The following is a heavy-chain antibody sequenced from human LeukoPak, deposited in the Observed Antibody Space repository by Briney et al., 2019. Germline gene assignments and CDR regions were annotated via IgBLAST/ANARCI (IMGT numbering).Heavy chain of an antibody. D-gene: IGHD3-3*01. Sequence: SETLSLTCTVSGGSISSGSYYWSWIRQPAGKGLEWIGRIYTSGSTNYNPSLKSRVTISVDTSKNQFSLKLSSVTAADTAVYYCDRDLHSITIFGVVTNDPFDIWGQGTMVTVSS. J-gene: IGHJ3*02. V-gene: IGHV4-61*02. CDR1: GGSISSGSYY. CDR2: IYTSGST. CDR3: DRDLHSITIFGVVTNDPFDI.